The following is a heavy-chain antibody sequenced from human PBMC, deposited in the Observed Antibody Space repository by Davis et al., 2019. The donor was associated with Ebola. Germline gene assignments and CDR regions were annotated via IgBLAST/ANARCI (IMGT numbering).Heavy chain of an antibody. CDR1: GGSISSGDYY. CDR3: ARDHYSSSSYFDC. V-gene: IGHV4-30-4*08. Sequence: LRLSCTVSGGSISSGDYYWSWIRQPPGKGLEWIGYIYYSGSTNYNPSLKSRITISVDTSRNQFSLKLNSVTAADTAVYYCARDHYSSSSYFDCWGQGTLVTVSS. D-gene: IGHD6-6*01. CDR2: IYYSGST. J-gene: IGHJ4*02.